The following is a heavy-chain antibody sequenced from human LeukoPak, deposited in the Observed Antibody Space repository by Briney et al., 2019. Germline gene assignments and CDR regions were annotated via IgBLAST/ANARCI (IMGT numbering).Heavy chain of an antibody. V-gene: IGHV3-33*03. CDR3: AKDVTGGVYYADFDY. Sequence: GRSLRSSCAAFGFTFSSYGLHWVGQAPGKGRDWLAVIWYDGSGKYHADSGKGRFTISRDKSTNTMYLQMSSLRAEDTAVDYCAKDVTGGVYYADFDYWGQGTRVTVSA. J-gene: IGHJ4*02. D-gene: IGHD1-26*01. CDR2: IWYDGSGK. CDR1: GFTFSSYG.